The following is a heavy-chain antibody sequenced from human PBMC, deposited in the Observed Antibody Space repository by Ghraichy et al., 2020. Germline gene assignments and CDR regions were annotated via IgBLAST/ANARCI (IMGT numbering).Heavy chain of an antibody. V-gene: IGHV3-7*03. CDR2: IKQDGSEK. CDR3: ARDALWELLRGGFDY. D-gene: IGHD1-26*01. Sequence: LSLTCAASGFTFSSYWMSWVRQAPGKGLEWVANIKQDGSEKYYVDAVKGRFTISRDNAKNSLSLQMNSLRAEDTAVYYCARDALWELLRGGFDYWGQGTLVIVSS. CDR1: GFTFSSYW. J-gene: IGHJ4*02.